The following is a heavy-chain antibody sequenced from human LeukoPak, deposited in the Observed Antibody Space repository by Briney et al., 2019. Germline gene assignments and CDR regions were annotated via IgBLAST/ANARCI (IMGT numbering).Heavy chain of an antibody. J-gene: IGHJ4*02. CDR3: ATVGYAVVGFDY. CDR2: IKSKTDGGTT. CDR1: GFTLSDAW. V-gene: IGHV3-15*01. Sequence: GGTLRLSCAASGFTLSDAWMSWVRQAPGKGLEWVGRIKSKTDGGTTDYVAPVKGRFTISRDDSKNMLYLQMNSLRSEDTAVYYCATVGYAVVGFDYWGQGTLVTVSS. D-gene: IGHD2-15*01.